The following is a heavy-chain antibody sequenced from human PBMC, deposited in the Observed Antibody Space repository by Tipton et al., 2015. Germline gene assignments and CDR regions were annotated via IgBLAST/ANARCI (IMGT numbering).Heavy chain of an antibody. J-gene: IGHJ4*02. CDR2: INPSSSGP. V-gene: IGHV1-46*01. CDR1: GYTFTGYY. Sequence: QSGAEVKKPGASVKVSCKASGYTFTGYYMHWVRQAPGQGLEWMGIINPSSSGPTYAQKFQGRLTLTRDTSTATVYMELSSLTSDDTAVYFCARAYGGSRRYFDYWGQGTLITVSS. CDR3: ARAYGGSRRYFDY. D-gene: IGHD4-23*01.